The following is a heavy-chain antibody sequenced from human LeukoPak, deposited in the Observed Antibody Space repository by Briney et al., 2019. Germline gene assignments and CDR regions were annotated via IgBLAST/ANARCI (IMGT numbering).Heavy chain of an antibody. CDR1: GFTFSSYS. D-gene: IGHD1-26*01. CDR3: ARDLPVVGAPGFDY. Sequence: GGSLRLSCAASGFTFSSYSMNWVRQAPGKGLEWVSSISSSSSYIYYADSVRGRFTISRDNAKNSLYLQMNSLRGEDTAVYYCARDLPVVGAPGFDYWGQGTLVTVSS. J-gene: IGHJ4*02. V-gene: IGHV3-21*01. CDR2: ISSSSSYI.